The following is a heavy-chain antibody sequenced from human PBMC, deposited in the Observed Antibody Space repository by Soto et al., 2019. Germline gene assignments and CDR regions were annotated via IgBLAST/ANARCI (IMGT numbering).Heavy chain of an antibody. CDR2: ISGSGGST. CDR1: GFTFSSYA. D-gene: IGHD3-22*01. Sequence: EVQLLESGRGLVQPGGSLRLSCAASGFTFSSYAMSWVRQAPGKGLEWVSAISGSGGSTYYADSVKGRFTIYRDNSKNTLYLQMNSLRAEDTAVYYCARGDYYDSSGSFDYWGQGTLVTVSS. V-gene: IGHV3-23*01. CDR3: ARGDYYDSSGSFDY. J-gene: IGHJ4*02.